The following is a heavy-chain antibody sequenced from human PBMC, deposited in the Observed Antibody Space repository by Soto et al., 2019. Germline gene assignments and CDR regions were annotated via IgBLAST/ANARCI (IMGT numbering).Heavy chain of an antibody. CDR1: GGSLSGYY. D-gene: IGHD6-19*01. Sequence: SETLSLTCAVYGGSLSGYYWSWIRQPPGKGLEWIGEINHSGSTNYNPSLKSRVTISVDTSKNQFSLKLSSVTAADTAVYYCARGLDVAVAGPPFDYWGQGTLVTVSS. CDR3: ARGLDVAVAGPPFDY. J-gene: IGHJ4*02. CDR2: INHSGST. V-gene: IGHV4-34*01.